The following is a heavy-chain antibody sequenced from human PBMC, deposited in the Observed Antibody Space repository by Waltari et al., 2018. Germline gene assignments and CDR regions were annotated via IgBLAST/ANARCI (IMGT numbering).Heavy chain of an antibody. CDR2: IYTGGST. D-gene: IGHD4-17*01. J-gene: IGHJ4*02. CDR3: ATADNQDYGDYLDY. V-gene: IGHV3-53*01. CDR1: GFTVSSTY. Sequence: VHLVESGGGLIQPGGSLRHSYAASGFTVSSTYMSWVRQAPGKGLEWVSVIYTGGSTYDADAVKGRFHSSRDNSKNTLYLQMSGLRAEDTAVYYYATADNQDYGDYLDYWGQGTLVTVSS.